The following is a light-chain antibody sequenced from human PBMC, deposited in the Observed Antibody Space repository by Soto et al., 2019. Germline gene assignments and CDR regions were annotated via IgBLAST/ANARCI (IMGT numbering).Light chain of an antibody. J-gene: IGKJ4*01. CDR3: QQYNNWPLT. CDR2: GAS. V-gene: IGKV3-15*01. Sequence: EIVMTQSPATLSVSPGERATLSCMASQSVSGNLAWYQQKPGQAPRLLIYGASTRATGIPARFSGSGSGTEFTLTISSLQSEDFAVYYCQQYNNWPLTFGGGTKVEIK. CDR1: QSVSGN.